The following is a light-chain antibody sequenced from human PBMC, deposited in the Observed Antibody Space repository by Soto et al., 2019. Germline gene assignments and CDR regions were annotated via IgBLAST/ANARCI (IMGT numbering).Light chain of an antibody. V-gene: IGLV2-8*01. J-gene: IGLJ2*01. Sequence: QSALGQPPSASGSPGQSVAISCTGTSSDVGGYNYVSWYQQHPGKAPKLMIYEVSKRPSGVPDRFSGSKSGNTASLTVSGLQAEDEADYYCSSYAGSNNLVFGGGTKLTVL. CDR2: EVS. CDR1: SSDVGGYNY. CDR3: SSYAGSNNLV.